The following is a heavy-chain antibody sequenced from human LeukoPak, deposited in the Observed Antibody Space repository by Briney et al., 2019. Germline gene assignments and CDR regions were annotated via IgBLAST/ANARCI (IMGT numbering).Heavy chain of an antibody. Sequence: SETLSLTCTVSGGSISSSTYYWGWIRQPPGKGLEWIGSIYYSGSTYYNPSLKSRVTISVDTSKNQFSLKLSSVTAADTAVYYCARHPNTYYDFWSGYYYYMDVWGKGTTVTVSS. J-gene: IGHJ6*03. V-gene: IGHV4-39*01. CDR1: GGSISSSTYY. CDR2: IYYSGST. D-gene: IGHD3-3*01. CDR3: ARHPNTYYDFWSGYYYYMDV.